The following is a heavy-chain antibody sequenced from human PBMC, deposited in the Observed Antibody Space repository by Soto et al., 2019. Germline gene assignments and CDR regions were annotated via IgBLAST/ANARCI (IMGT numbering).Heavy chain of an antibody. D-gene: IGHD3-9*01. CDR2: IYYSGST. CDR1: GGSISSGGYY. J-gene: IGHJ4*02. CDR3: ARGLLYYDILTGYYGPFDY. Sequence: SETLSLTCTVSGGSISSGGYYWSWIRQHPGKGLEWIGYIYYSGSTYYNPSLKSRVTISVDTSKNQFSPKLSSVTAADTAVYYCARGLLYYDILTGYYGPFDYRGQGTLVTVSS. V-gene: IGHV4-31*03.